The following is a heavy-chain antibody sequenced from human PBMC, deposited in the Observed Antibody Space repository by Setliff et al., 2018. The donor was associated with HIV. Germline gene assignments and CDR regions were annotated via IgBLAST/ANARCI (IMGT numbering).Heavy chain of an antibody. J-gene: IGHJ4*02. CDR1: GFTFSSYT. D-gene: IGHD2-2*01. CDR3: ARDHYRYCSSTSCYLGHYFDY. V-gene: IGHV3-30-3*01. CDR2: ISYDGSNK. Sequence: PGGSLRLSCAASGFTFSSYTMHWVRQAPGKGLEWVTVISYDGSNKYYPDSVRGRFTISRDNSKNTLYLQMNSLRAEDTAVYYCARDHYRYCSSTSCYLGHYFDYWGQGTLVTVSS.